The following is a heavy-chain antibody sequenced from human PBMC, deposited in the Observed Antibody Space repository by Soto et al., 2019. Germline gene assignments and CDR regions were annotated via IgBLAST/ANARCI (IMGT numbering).Heavy chain of an antibody. D-gene: IGHD1-7*01. Sequence: QVQLVQSGAEVKKPGASVKVACKASGYTFNSYDIKWVRQATGQGLEWMGWMNPTTGSTGFAQKFQGRVTMISNTSISAAYLVLSSLTSEDTAVYYCARGRLVAGTVDSWGQGTLVTVSS. V-gene: IGHV1-8*01. CDR2: MNPTTGST. J-gene: IGHJ4*02. CDR1: GYTFNSYD. CDR3: ARGRLVAGTVDS.